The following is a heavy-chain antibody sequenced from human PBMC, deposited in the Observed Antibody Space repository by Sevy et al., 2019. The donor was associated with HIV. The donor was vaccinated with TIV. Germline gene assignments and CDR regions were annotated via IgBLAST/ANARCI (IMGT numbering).Heavy chain of an antibody. D-gene: IGHD2-8*02. CDR2: IKQDGSEK. Sequence: GGSLRLSCAASGFTFSSYWMSWVRQAPGKGLGWVANIKQDGSEKYYVDSVKGRFTISRDNAKNSLYLQMNSLRAEDTAVYYCARDNALVAHDYWGQGTLVTVSS. V-gene: IGHV3-7*03. CDR1: GFTFSSYW. J-gene: IGHJ4*02. CDR3: ARDNALVAHDY.